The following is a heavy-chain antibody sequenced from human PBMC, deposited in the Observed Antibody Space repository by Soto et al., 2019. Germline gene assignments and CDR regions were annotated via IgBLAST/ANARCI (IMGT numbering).Heavy chain of an antibody. D-gene: IGHD4-4*01. CDR1: GFTFSNYW. CDR2: IDNDGGRT. V-gene: IGHV3-74*01. J-gene: IGHJ4*02. CDR3: ARDVQFQSFDY. Sequence: GGSLRLSCAASGFTFSNYWMHWVRQVPGEGLVWVSRIDNDGGRTSYADSVKGRFTISRDNAQNTLCLQMDSLRAEDTAVYYCARDVQFQSFDYWGPGTLVTVSS.